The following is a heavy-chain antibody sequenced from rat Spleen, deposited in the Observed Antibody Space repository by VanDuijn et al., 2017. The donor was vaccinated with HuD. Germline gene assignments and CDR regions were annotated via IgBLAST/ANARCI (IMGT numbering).Heavy chain of an antibody. CDR1: GFTFSSYD. CDR3: ARPSYGYPFAY. J-gene: IGHJ3*01. CDR2: VGYDGSNT. D-gene: IGHD1-7*01. V-gene: IGHV5-7*01. Sequence: EVQLVESGGGLVQPGRSMKLSCAASGFTFSSYDMAWVRQAPKKGLEWVATVGYDGSNTNYRDALKGRFTISRDNGKTTLYLQVDSLRSEDTATYYCARPSYGYPFAYWGQGTLVTVSS.